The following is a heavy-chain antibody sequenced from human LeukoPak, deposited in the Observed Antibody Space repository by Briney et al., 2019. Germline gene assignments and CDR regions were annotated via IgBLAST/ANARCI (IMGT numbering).Heavy chain of an antibody. CDR2: IYYSGST. V-gene: IGHV4-59*01. CDR3: ARRIVATNYYGMDV. CDR1: GGSISSYY. J-gene: IGHJ6*02. D-gene: IGHD5-12*01. Sequence: SETLSLTCTVSGGSISSYYWSWIRQPPGKGLEWIGYIYYSGSTNYNPSLKSRVTISADTSKNQFSLKLSSVTAADTAVYYCARRIVATNYYGMDVWGQGTTVTVSS.